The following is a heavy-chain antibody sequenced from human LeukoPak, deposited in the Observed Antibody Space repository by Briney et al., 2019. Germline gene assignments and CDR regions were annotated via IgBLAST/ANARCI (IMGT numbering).Heavy chain of an antibody. Sequence: SVKVSCKASGGTFSSYAISWVRQAPGQGLEWMGGIIPIFGTANYAQKFQGRVTITADESTSTAYMELSSLRSEDTAVYYCASPSEVLRGDDVFDIWGQGKMVTVSS. V-gene: IGHV1-69*13. CDR2: IIPIFGTA. CDR3: ASPSEVLRGDDVFDI. D-gene: IGHD3-16*01. CDR1: GGTFSSYA. J-gene: IGHJ3*02.